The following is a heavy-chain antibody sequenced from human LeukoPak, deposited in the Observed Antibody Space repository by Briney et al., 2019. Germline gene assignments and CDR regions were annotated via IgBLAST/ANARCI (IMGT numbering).Heavy chain of an antibody. CDR2: ISSSSSI. CDR3: ARDRHFVAFDI. Sequence: GGSLRLSCAASGFTFTAFTINWVRQAPGKGLEWVSSISSSSSIHFADSVKGRFTISRDNAKNSVSLQINSLRAEDTALYYCARDRHFVAFDIWGQGTMVTVSS. V-gene: IGHV3-69-1*01. CDR1: GFTFTAFT. J-gene: IGHJ3*02.